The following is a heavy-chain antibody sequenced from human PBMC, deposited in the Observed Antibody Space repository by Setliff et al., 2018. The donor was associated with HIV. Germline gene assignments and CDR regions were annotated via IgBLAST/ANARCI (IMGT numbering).Heavy chain of an antibody. CDR2: IYTSGST. D-gene: IGHD2-15*01. J-gene: IGHJ6*02. V-gene: IGHV4-4*08. CDR3: AREREDQDFDYSYGMDV. Sequence: SETLSLTCTVSGGSISSYYWSWIRQPPGKGLEWIGYIYTSGSTNYNPSLKSRVTISRDNAKNSLYLQMTSLRADDTAVYYCAREREDQDFDYSYGMDVWGQGTTVTVSS. CDR1: GGSISSYY.